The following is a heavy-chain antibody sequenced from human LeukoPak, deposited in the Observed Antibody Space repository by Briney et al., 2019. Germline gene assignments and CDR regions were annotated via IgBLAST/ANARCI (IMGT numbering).Heavy chain of an antibody. Sequence: SETLSLTCAVYGGSFSGYYWSWIRQPPGKGLEWIGEINHSGSTTYNPSLKSRVTISVDTSKNQFSLKLSSVTVADTAVYYCARGPRIAVAGKRSWFDPWGQGTLVTVSS. CDR3: ARGPRIAVAGKRSWFDP. D-gene: IGHD6-19*01. CDR1: GGSFSGYY. J-gene: IGHJ5*02. CDR2: INHSGST. V-gene: IGHV4-34*01.